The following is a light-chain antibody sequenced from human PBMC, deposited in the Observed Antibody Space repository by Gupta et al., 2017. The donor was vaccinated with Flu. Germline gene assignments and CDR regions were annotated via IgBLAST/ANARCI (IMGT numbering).Light chain of an antibody. CDR1: SSTIGRKT. J-gene: IGLJ1*01. CDR2: SDN. CDR3: ASWDGSLDDYV. Sequence: RVIVSCSGSSSTIGRKTVNWYQQLPGTAPKLLIYSDNERPSGVPERFSGSKSGTSDSLAISELQSEDEGVYGCASWDGSLDDYVFGTGTTVIVL. V-gene: IGLV1-44*01.